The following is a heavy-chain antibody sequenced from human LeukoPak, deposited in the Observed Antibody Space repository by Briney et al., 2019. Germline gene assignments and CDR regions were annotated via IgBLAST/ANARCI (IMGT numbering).Heavy chain of an antibody. CDR3: AKERLGGNYGDYAVDY. Sequence: GGSLRLSCAASGFTFTSYAMGWVRQAPGKGLEWVSSVSGSGDGTYYADSVKGRFTISRDNSKKTLDLHMDSLRAEDTAVYYCAKERLGGNYGDYAVDYWGQGAMVTVSS. CDR1: GFTFTSYA. V-gene: IGHV3-23*01. J-gene: IGHJ4*02. CDR2: VSGSGDGT. D-gene: IGHD4-17*01.